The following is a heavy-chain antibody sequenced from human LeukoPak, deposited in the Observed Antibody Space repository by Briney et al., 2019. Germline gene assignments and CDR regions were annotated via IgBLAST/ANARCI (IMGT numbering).Heavy chain of an antibody. D-gene: IGHD3-10*01. Sequence: SETLSLTCAVYGGSFSGYYWSWIRQPPGKGLEWIGEINHSGSTNYNPSLKSRVTISVDTSKNQFSLKLSSVTAADTAVYYCARNRITMVRGGRYNWFDPWGQGTLVTVSS. J-gene: IGHJ5*02. CDR1: GGSFSGYY. V-gene: IGHV4-34*01. CDR2: INHSGST. CDR3: ARNRITMVRGGRYNWFDP.